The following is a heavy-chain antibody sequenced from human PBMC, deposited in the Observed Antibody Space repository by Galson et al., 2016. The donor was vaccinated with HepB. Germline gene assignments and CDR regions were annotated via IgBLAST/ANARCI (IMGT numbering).Heavy chain of an antibody. Sequence: SLRLSCAASGFNFSNYWMHWVRQAPGKGLVWVSRINSDGTYTNNADSVKGRFTISRDNAKNTLYLQMNSLRVEDTAVYYCARHRGWYGDGFFDYWGQGTLVTVSP. CDR3: ARHRGWYGDGFFDY. CDR2: INSDGTYT. D-gene: IGHD6-19*01. CDR1: GFNFSNYW. V-gene: IGHV3-74*01. J-gene: IGHJ4*02.